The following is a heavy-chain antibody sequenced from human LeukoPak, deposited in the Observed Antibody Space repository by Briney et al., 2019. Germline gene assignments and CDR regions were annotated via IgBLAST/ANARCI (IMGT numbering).Heavy chain of an antibody. CDR1: GFTFSSYW. CDR2: SCSGGST. CDR3: ARDNYYYYMDV. J-gene: IGHJ6*03. Sequence: PGGSLRLSCAASGFTFSSYWMSWVRQAPGKGLEWVSVSCSGGSTYYADSVKGRFTISRDNSKNTLYLQMNSLRAEDTAVYYCARDNYYYYMDVWGKGTTVTISS. V-gene: IGHV3-66*01.